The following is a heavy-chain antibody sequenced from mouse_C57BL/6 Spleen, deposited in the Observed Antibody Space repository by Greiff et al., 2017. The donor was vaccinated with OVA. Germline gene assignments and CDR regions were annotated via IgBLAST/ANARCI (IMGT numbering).Heavy chain of an antibody. D-gene: IGHD3-3*01. CDR1: GYTFTDYY. J-gene: IGHJ2*01. V-gene: IGHV1-77*01. CDR2: IGPGSGST. CDR3: GAGYFDY. Sequence: VQLQQSGAELVKPGASVTISCKASGYTFTDYYINWVKQRPGQGLEWIGKIGPGSGSTYYNEKLKGKATLTADKSSITAYRQLISLTSEDSAVYFCGAGYFDYWGQGTTLTVSS.